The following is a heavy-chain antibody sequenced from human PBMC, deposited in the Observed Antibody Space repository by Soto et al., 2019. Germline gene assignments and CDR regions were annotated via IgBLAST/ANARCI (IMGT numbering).Heavy chain of an antibody. CDR3: VRNPKYSAWSDY. CDR2: ISSNGGST. V-gene: IGHV3-64D*06. CDR1: GFIFSSYA. D-gene: IGHD3-9*01. J-gene: IGHJ4*02. Sequence: GGSLRLSCSASGFIFSSYAMHWVRQAPGKGLEYVSAISSNGGSTYYADSVKGRFTISRDNSKNTLYLQMNSLRTEDTAVYYCVRNPKYSAWSDYWGQGTLVTVSS.